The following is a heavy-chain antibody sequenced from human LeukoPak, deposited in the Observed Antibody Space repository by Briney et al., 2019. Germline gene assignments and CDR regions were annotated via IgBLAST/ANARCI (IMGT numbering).Heavy chain of an antibody. V-gene: IGHV3-30-3*01. J-gene: IGHJ3*02. D-gene: IGHD3-3*01. CDR2: ISYDGSNK. CDR1: GFTFSSYA. Sequence: GGSLRLSCAASGFTFSSYAMHWVRQAPGKGLEWVAVISYDGSNKYYADSVKGRFTISRDNSKNTLYLQMNSLRAEDMAVYYCARDMDYDFWSGYSLYAFDIWGQGTMVTVSS. CDR3: ARDMDYDFWSGYSLYAFDI.